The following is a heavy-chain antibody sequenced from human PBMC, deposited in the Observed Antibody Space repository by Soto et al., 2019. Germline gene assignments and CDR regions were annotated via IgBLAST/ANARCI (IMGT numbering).Heavy chain of an antibody. D-gene: IGHD3-16*02. J-gene: IGHJ4*02. CDR2: IKTDGSEK. CDR3: ARDDRYDTYDY. V-gene: IGHV3-7*01. CDR1: GFTFTKSW. Sequence: EVQLVQSGGGLVQPGGSLRLSCAASGFTFTKSWMAWVRQAPGKGLEWVANIKTDGSEKYYVDSMKGRIAISRDNAKNSLYLQVNSLRVEDTAMYYCARDDRYDTYDYWGQGTLVTVSS.